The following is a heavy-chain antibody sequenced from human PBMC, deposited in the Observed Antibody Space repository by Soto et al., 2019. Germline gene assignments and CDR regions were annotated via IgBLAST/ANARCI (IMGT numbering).Heavy chain of an antibody. Sequence: SETLSLTCTDSGGSISSYYWSWIRQPPGKGLEWIGYIYYSGSTNYNPSLKSRVTISEDTSKNQFSLKLSSVTAADTAVYYCARGTPRGYSGHDAFDIWSQETMVTVSS. CDR3: ARGTPRGYSGHDAFDI. CDR2: IYYSGST. D-gene: IGHD5-12*01. CDR1: GGSISSYY. V-gene: IGHV4-59*01. J-gene: IGHJ3*02.